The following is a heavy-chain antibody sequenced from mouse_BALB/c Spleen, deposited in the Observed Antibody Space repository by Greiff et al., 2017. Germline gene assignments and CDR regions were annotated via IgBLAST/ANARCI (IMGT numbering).Heavy chain of an antibody. CDR2: INPYNGAT. Sequence: VQLQQSGPELVKPGASVKISCKASGYSFTGYYMHWVKQSHVKSLEWIGRINPYNGATSYNQNFKDKASLTVDKSSSTAYMELHSLTSEDSAVYYCAREGFVMDYWGQGTSVTVSS. V-gene: IGHV1-31*01. CDR1: GYSFTGYY. CDR3: AREGFVMDY. J-gene: IGHJ4*01.